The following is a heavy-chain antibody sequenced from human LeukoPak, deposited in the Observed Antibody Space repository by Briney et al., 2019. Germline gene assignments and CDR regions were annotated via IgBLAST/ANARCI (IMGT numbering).Heavy chain of an antibody. D-gene: IGHD2-2*01. CDR2: IIPIFGTA. Sequence: GASVKVSCKASGGTFGSYAISWVRQAPGQGLEWMGGIIPIFGTANYAQQFQGRVTITADESTSTAYMELSSLRSEDTAVYYCARVYCSSTSCYLGGEEYNWFDPWGQGTLVTVSS. CDR3: ARVYCSSTSCYLGGEEYNWFDP. CDR1: GGTFGSYA. V-gene: IGHV1-69*13. J-gene: IGHJ5*02.